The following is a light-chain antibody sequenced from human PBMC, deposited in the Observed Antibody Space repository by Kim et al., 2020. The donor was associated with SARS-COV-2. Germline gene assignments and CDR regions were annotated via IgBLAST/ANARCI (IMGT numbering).Light chain of an antibody. CDR3: QQYNIWRT. CDR2: GAS. CDR1: QSVSK. Sequence: LSESPGERASLTCRASQSVSKLAGYQQRPGQAPRLLIYGASTRATGIPARFSGSGSGTEFTLTISSLQSEDFAVYYCQQYNIWRTFGQRTKVDIK. V-gene: IGKV3-15*01. J-gene: IGKJ1*01.